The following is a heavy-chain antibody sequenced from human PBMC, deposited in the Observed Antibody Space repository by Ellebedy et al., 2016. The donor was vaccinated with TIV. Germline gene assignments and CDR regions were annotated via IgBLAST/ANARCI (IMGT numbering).Heavy chain of an antibody. Sequence: ASVKVSXXASGYTFTNYDINWVRQATGQGLEWMVWMNPNSGNTGYAQKFQGRVIMTRNTSISTAYMELSSLRSEDTAVYYCAREKGFAIEDFWSGYLDYWGQGTLVTVSS. CDR3: AREKGFAIEDFWSGYLDY. J-gene: IGHJ4*02. V-gene: IGHV1-8*01. CDR1: GYTFTNYD. D-gene: IGHD3-3*01. CDR2: MNPNSGNT.